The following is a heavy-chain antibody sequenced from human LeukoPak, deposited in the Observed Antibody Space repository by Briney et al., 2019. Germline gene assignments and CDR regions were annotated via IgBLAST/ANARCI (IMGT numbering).Heavy chain of an antibody. CDR3: ARVSLYYSSSWFNWFDP. CDR1: GGSISSSNCY. J-gene: IGHJ5*02. CDR2: IYYSGIT. V-gene: IGHV4-39*07. Sequence: PSETLSLTCTVSGGSISSSNCYWGWIRQPPGKGLDWIGSIYYSGITYYNPSLKSRVTISVETSNNQFSLKLSSVTAADTAVYYCARVSLYYSSSWFNWFDPWGQGTLVTVSS. D-gene: IGHD6-13*01.